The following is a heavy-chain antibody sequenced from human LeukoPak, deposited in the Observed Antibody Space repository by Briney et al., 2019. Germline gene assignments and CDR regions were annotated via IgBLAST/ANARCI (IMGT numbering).Heavy chain of an antibody. Sequence: AGGSLRLPCAASGFTFSSYAMSWVRQAPGKGLEWVSAISGSGGSTYYADSVKGRFTISRDNSKNTLYLQMNSLRAEDTAVYYCAKDAYYDFWSGYEYYFDYWGQGTLVTVSS. CDR3: AKDAYYDFWSGYEYYFDY. CDR1: GFTFSSYA. V-gene: IGHV3-23*01. J-gene: IGHJ4*02. D-gene: IGHD3-3*01. CDR2: ISGSGGST.